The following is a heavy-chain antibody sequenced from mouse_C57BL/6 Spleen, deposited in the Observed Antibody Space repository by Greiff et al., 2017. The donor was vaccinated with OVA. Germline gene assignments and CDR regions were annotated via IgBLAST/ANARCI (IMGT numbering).Heavy chain of an antibody. J-gene: IGHJ4*01. V-gene: IGHV1-64*01. CDR3: ARSRGGSYAMDY. CDR1: GYTFTSYW. CDR2: IHPNSGST. Sequence: QVQLQQPGAELVKPGASVNLSCKASGYTFTSYWRHWVKQRPGQGLGWMGMIHPNSGSTNYNEKFKSKATLTVDKSSSTAYMQLSSLTSEDSAVYYCARSRGGSYAMDYWGQGTSVTVSS.